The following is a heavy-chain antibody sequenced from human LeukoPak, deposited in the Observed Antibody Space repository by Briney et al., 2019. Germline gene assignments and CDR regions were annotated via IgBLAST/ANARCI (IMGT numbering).Heavy chain of an antibody. V-gene: IGHV3-48*03. CDR2: ISSSGSTR. Sequence: PGGSLRLSCAASGFTFSSYEMNWGRQAPGKGLEWVSYISSSGSTRYYADSVKGRFTISRDNAKNSLYLQMNSLRAEDTAVYYCARVQTTVTTLDYWGQGTLVTVSS. CDR3: ARVQTTVTTLDY. CDR1: GFTFSSYE. J-gene: IGHJ4*02. D-gene: IGHD4-17*01.